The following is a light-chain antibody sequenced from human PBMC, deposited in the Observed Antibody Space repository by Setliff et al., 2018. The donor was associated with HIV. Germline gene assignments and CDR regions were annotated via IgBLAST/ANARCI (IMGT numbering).Light chain of an antibody. Sequence: EIVLTQSPATLSLSPGERATLSCRASQSVSSYLAWYQQKPGQALRLLIYDASNRATGIPARFSGSGSGTDFTLTISSLEPEDFAVYYCQQRSNWPRGTFGGGTKVDIK. CDR2: DAS. CDR1: QSVSSY. CDR3: QQRSNWPRGT. J-gene: IGKJ4*01. V-gene: IGKV3-11*01.